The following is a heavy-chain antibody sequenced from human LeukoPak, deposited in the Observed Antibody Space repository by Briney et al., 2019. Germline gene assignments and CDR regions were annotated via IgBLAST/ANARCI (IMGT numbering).Heavy chain of an antibody. Sequence: GGSLRLSCAASGFTFNTYSMNWVRQAPGKGLEWVSAISSSGSTIYYADSVKGRFTISRDNAKNSLYLQMNTLRAEDTAVYYCARVSEDYYGSGNTYYFDYWGQGTLVSVSS. CDR1: GFTFNTYS. V-gene: IGHV3-48*04. CDR3: ARVSEDYYGSGNTYYFDY. D-gene: IGHD3-10*01. J-gene: IGHJ4*02. CDR2: ISSSGSTI.